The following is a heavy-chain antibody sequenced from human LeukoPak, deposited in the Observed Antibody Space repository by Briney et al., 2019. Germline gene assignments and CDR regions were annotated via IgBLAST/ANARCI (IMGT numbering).Heavy chain of an antibody. V-gene: IGHV3-21*06. J-gene: IGHJ4*02. CDR1: GFSFSSYN. Sequence: TGRSLRLSCAASGFSFSSYNMNWVRQTPGKGLEWVSSIDSSSGYMFYADSVKGRFIISRDNAKNSLYLQMNSLRAEDTAAYYCLRGDRRDYWGQGTLVTVSS. CDR2: IDSSSGYM. CDR3: LRGDRRDY.